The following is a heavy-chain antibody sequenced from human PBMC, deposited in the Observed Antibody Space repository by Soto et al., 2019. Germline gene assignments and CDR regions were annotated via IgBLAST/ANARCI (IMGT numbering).Heavy chain of an antibody. CDR3: ARKAGPTQFYYES. CDR1: GLSVSRQY. D-gene: IGHD4-4*01. J-gene: IGHJ4*02. V-gene: IGHV3-53*01. CDR2: IYAAGRT. Sequence: GSPGLSTADSGLSVSRQYISWVRQAPGKGLEWVSVIYAAGRTYYADSVKGRFTISRDNSKNIVYLQMDSLRAEDTAVYYCARKAGPTQFYYESSGQGIRVTVSS.